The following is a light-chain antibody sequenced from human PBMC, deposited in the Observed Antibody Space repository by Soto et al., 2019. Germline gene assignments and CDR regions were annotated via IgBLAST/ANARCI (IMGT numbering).Light chain of an antibody. V-gene: IGKV3-20*01. Sequence: EIVLTQSPGTLSLSPGETAILSCRASQSVSSSYLAWYQQKPGQATRLLIYGGSSRATGIPDRFSGGGSGTDFTLTISRLEPADFSVYLCQQYADSPHTFGPGTKVDIK. J-gene: IGKJ3*01. CDR1: QSVSSSY. CDR2: GGS. CDR3: QQYADSPHT.